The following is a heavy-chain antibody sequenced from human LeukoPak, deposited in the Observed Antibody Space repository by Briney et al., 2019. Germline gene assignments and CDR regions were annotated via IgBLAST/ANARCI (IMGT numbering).Heavy chain of an antibody. D-gene: IGHD1-14*01. CDR2: ISSSSNTI. CDR1: GFTFSSYS. V-gene: IGHV3-48*01. J-gene: IGHJ4*02. Sequence: PGGSLRLSCAASGFTFSSYSMNWVRQAPGKGLEWVSYISSSSNTIYYADSAKGRFTISRDNAKNSLYLQMNSLRAEDTAVYYCARDGFWLPEPKGSDYWGQGTLVTVSS. CDR3: ARDGFWLPEPKGSDY.